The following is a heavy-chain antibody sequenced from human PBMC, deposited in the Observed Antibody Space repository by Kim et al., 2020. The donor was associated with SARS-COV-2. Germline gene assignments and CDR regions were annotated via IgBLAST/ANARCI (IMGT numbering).Heavy chain of an antibody. V-gene: IGHV4-59*08. Sequence: SETLSLTCTVSGGSISSYYWSWIRQPPGKGLEWIGYIYYSGSTNYNPSLKSRVTISVDTSKNQFSLKLSSVTAADTAVYYCARSYYDFWSGYPSYYYYGMDVWGQGTTVTVSS. CDR1: GGSISSYY. CDR2: IYYSGST. J-gene: IGHJ6*02. D-gene: IGHD3-3*01. CDR3: ARSYYDFWSGYPSYYYYGMDV.